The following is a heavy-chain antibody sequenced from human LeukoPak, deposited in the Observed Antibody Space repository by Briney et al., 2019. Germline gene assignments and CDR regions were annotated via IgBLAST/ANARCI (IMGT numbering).Heavy chain of an antibody. V-gene: IGHV1-2*02. CDR2: INPNSGGT. CDR3: VRARYSSSSPAGY. CDR1: GYTFTGYY. Sequence: ASVKVSCKASGYTFTGYYMHWVRQAPGQGLEWMGWINPNSGGTNYAQKFQGRVTMTRDTSISTAYMELSRLRSDDTAVYYCVRARYSSSSPAGYWGQGTLVTVSS. D-gene: IGHD6-6*01. J-gene: IGHJ4*02.